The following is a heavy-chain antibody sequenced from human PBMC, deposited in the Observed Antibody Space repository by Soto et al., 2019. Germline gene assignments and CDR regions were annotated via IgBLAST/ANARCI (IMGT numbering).Heavy chain of an antibody. J-gene: IGHJ5*02. D-gene: IGHD3-22*01. CDR2: IYHSGST. CDR1: GYSISSGYY. V-gene: IGHV4-38-2*02. Sequence: SETLSLTCAVSGYSISSGYYWGWIRQPPGKGLEWIGSIYHSGSTYYNPSLKSRVTISVDTSKNQFSLKLSSVTAADTAVYYCARDLLLTSFDPWGQGTLVTVSS. CDR3: ARDLLLTSFDP.